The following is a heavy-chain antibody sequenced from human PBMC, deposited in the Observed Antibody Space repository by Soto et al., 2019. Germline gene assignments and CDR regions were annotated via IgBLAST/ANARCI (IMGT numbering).Heavy chain of an antibody. CDR1: GFTFSSYA. CDR3: AKDSGEWSLACTALDY. D-gene: IGHD3-16*01. V-gene: IGHV3-23*01. CDR2: ISGSGGST. J-gene: IGHJ4*02. Sequence: EVQLLESGGGLVQPGGSLRLSCAASGFTFSSYAMSWVRQAPGKGLEWVSAISGSGGSTYYADSVKGRFTISRDNSKNTLYLQMNSLRAEDTAVYYCAKDSGEWSLACTALDYWGQGTLVTVSS.